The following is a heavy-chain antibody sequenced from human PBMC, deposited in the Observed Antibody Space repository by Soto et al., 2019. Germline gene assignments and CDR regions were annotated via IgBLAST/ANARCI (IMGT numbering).Heavy chain of an antibody. CDR2: TSCNADS. CDR3: ARVPGDIDGWRTFDF. V-gene: IGHV4-61*08. J-gene: IGHJ4*02. Sequence: SETLSLTCTVSDDSSRGADWYWSWILQPLGQAPDWFGYTSCNADSKYNPALKSRVTMSVDTSKNQFSLTLSSVAAADTAGYFCARVPGDIDGWRTFDFWGPRILVPVSS. D-gene: IGHD6-19*01. CDR1: DDSSRGADWY.